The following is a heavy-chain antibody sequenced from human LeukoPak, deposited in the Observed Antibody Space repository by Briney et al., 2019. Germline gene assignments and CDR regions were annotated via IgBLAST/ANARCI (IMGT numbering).Heavy chain of an antibody. J-gene: IGHJ4*02. CDR1: GFTFSSYS. Sequence: GGSLRLSCAASGFTFSSYSMNWVRQAPGKGLEWVSSISSSSSYIYYADSVKGRFTISRDNAKNSLYLLMNSLRAEDTAVYYCALDGQKTSYYYDSSGYEHYWGQGTLVTVSS. V-gene: IGHV3-21*01. D-gene: IGHD3-22*01. CDR2: ISSSSSYI. CDR3: ALDGQKTSYYYDSSGYEHY.